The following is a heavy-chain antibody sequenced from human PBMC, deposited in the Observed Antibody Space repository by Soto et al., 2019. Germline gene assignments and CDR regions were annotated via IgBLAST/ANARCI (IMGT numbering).Heavy chain of an antibody. CDR2: ISHDGRNK. D-gene: IGHD1-26*01. J-gene: IGHJ6*02. V-gene: IGHV3-30*04. CDR1: GFIFSNYA. Sequence: QVQLVESGGGVVQPGRSLRLSCAASGFIFSNYAMYWVRQAPGKGLEWVAVISHDGRNKYYADSVKGRFTISRDNSRNTLYLQMNSLRGEDTAVYYCASGSGGSYRLTYYYAMDVWGQGTTVTVSS. CDR3: ASGSGGSYRLTYYYAMDV.